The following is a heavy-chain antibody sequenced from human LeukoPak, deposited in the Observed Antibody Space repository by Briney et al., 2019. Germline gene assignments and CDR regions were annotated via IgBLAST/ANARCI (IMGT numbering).Heavy chain of an antibody. Sequence: GGSLRLSCAVSGFTFSDHYMDWVRQAPAKGLEYVSGISRNGGSTYYADSVKGRFTISRDNSKNTLYLQMSSLRAEDTAVYYCVKESGFMVAPNSAFDIWGQGTMVTVSS. V-gene: IGHV3-64D*06. D-gene: IGHD4/OR15-4a*01. CDR3: VKESGFMVAPNSAFDI. CDR1: GFTFSDHY. CDR2: ISRNGGST. J-gene: IGHJ3*02.